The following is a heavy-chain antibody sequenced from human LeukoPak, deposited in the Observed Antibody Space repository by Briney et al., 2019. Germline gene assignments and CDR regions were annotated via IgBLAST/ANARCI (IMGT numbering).Heavy chain of an antibody. CDR3: ARQYGSGSAYTPVVDL. J-gene: IGHJ4*02. Sequence: PSETLSLTCTVSGGSISSHYYWIWLRQPPGKGLEWIGSIYYSGSTYYNPSLKSRVTISLDTSKNQFSLKLTSLTAAETAVYYCARQYGSGSAYTPVVDLWGQGTLVTVSS. D-gene: IGHD3-10*01. V-gene: IGHV4-39*01. CDR2: IYYSGST. CDR1: GGSISSHYY.